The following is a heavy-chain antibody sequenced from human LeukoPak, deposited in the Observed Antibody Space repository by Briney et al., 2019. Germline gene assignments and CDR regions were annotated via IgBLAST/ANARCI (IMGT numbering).Heavy chain of an antibody. Sequence: PGGSLRLSCAASGFTFSSYAMHWVRQAPGKGLEWVAVISYDGSNKYYADSVKGRFTISRDNSKNTLYLQMNSLRAEDTAVYYCASESNYYDSSFDYWGQGTLVTVSS. CDR3: ASESNYYDSSFDY. V-gene: IGHV3-30-3*01. CDR2: ISYDGSNK. D-gene: IGHD3-22*01. J-gene: IGHJ4*02. CDR1: GFTFSSYA.